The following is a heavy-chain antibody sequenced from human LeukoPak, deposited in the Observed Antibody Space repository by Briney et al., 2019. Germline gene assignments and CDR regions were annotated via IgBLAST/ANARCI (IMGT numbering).Heavy chain of an antibody. Sequence: SETLSLTCAVYGGSFSGYDWSWIRQPSGKGLEWIGEINHSGSTNYNPSLKSRVTISVDTSKNQFSLKLSSVTAADTAVYYCARGPPRGPRYSSSSGVTLDYWGQGTLVTVSS. CDR3: ARGPPRGPRYSSSSGVTLDY. V-gene: IGHV4-34*01. J-gene: IGHJ4*02. CDR2: INHSGST. CDR1: GGSFSGYD. D-gene: IGHD6-6*01.